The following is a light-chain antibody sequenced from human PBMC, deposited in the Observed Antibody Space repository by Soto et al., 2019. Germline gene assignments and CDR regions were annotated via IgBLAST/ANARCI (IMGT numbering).Light chain of an antibody. CDR2: DAS. Sequence: VMTQSPATLSVSPGERATLSCWASETVATNLAWYQQKPGQAPRLLIYDASNRVTGIPARFRGSGSGTDFTLTISSLEPDDFAVYYCQQRSNWQITFGQGTRLEIK. V-gene: IGKV3-11*01. CDR3: QQRSNWQIT. CDR1: ETVATN. J-gene: IGKJ5*01.